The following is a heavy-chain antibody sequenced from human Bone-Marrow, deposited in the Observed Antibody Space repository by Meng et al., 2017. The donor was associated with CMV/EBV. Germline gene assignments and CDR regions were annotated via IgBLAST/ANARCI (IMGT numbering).Heavy chain of an antibody. Sequence: SVKVSCKASGGTFNSYSINWVRQAPGQGLKWLGRIIPILGIANYAQNVQGRVTITADKSTSTAYMELSSLRSEDTAVYYCARFPLSFDRLATHYYGMDVWGQGTTVTVSS. CDR3: ARFPLSFDRLATHYYGMDV. J-gene: IGHJ6*02. D-gene: IGHD3-9*01. CDR1: GGTFNSYS. V-gene: IGHV1-69*02. CDR2: IIPILGIA.